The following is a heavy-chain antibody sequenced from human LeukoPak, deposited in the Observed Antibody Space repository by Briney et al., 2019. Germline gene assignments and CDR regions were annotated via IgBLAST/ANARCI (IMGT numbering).Heavy chain of an antibody. J-gene: IGHJ5*02. CDR3: ARATPITMVRGVTLNWFDP. CDR1: GYTFTSYG. Sequence: ASVKVSCKASGYTFTSYGISWVRQAPGQGLEWVGWISAYNGNTNYAQKLQGRVTMTTDTSTSTAYMELRSLRSDDTAVYYCARATPITMVRGVTLNWFDPWGQGTLVAVSS. D-gene: IGHD3-10*01. V-gene: IGHV1-18*01. CDR2: ISAYNGNT.